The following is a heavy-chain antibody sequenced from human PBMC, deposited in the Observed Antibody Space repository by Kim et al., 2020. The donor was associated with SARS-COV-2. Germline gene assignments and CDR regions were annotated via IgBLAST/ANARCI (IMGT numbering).Heavy chain of an antibody. CDR1: GGSISSGGYY. J-gene: IGHJ3*02. V-gene: IGHV4-31*03. CDR3: ASRPNAVAASAALLWFGELDAFDI. Sequence: SETLSLTCTVSGGSISSGGYYWSWIRQHPGKGLEWIGYIYYSGSTYYNPSLKSRVTISVDTSKNQFSLKLSSVTAADTAVYYCASRPNAVAASAALLWFGELDAFDIWGQGTMVTVSS. D-gene: IGHD3-10*01. CDR2: IYYSGST.